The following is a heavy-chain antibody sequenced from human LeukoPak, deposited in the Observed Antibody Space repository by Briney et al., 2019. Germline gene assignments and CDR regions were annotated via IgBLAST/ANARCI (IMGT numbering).Heavy chain of an antibody. V-gene: IGHV3-30*04. CDR2: IPYDGSNK. CDR3: ARDAYCSGGSCYSGLDY. D-gene: IGHD2-15*01. Sequence: GGSLRLSCAASGFTFSSYAMHWVRQAPGKGLEWVAVIPYDGSNKYYADSVKGRFTISRDNTKNTLYLQMNSLRAEDTAVYYCARDAYCSGGSCYSGLDYWGQGTLVTVSS. CDR1: GFTFSSYA. J-gene: IGHJ4*02.